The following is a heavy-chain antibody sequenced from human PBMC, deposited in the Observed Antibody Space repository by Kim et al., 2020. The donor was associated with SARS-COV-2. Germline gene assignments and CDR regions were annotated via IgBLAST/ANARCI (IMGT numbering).Heavy chain of an antibody. D-gene: IGHD2-2*02. Sequence: SETLSLTCAVYGGSFSGYYWSWIRQPPGKGLEWIGEINHSGSTNYNPSLKSRVTISVDTSKNQFSLKLSSVTAADTAVYYCARAQYCSSTSCYKTFDYWGQGTLVTVSS. V-gene: IGHV4-34*01. CDR3: ARAQYCSSTSCYKTFDY. J-gene: IGHJ4*02. CDR2: INHSGST. CDR1: GGSFSGYY.